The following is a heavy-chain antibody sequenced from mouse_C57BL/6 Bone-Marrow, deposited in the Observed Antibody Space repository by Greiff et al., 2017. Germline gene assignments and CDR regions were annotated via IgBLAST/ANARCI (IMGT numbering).Heavy chain of an antibody. CDR3: ARSAYGSSLRYFDY. D-gene: IGHD1-1*01. CDR1: GYSFTGYY. V-gene: IGHV1-42*01. CDR2: INPSTGGT. J-gene: IGHJ2*01. Sequence: EVKLMESGPELVKPGASVKISCKASGYSFTGYYMNWVKQSPEKSLEWIGEINPSTGGTTYNQKFKAKATLTVDKSSSTAYMQLKSLTSEDSAVYYCARSAYGSSLRYFDYWGQGTTLTVSS.